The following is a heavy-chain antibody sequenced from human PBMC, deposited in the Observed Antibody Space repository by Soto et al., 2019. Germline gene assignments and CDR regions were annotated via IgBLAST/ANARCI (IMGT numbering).Heavy chain of an antibody. CDR2: IYPGDSDT. J-gene: IGHJ6*02. D-gene: IGHD2-2*01. CDR1: GYSFTSYW. V-gene: IGHV5-51*01. CDR3: ARHYCSSTSCYPVYYYYYGMDV. Sequence: PGESLKISCKGSGYSFTSYWIGWVRQMPGKGLEWMGIIYPGDSDTRYSPSFQGQVTISADKPISTAYLQWSSLKASDTAMYYCARHYCSSTSCYPVYYYYYGMDVWGQGXTVTVYS.